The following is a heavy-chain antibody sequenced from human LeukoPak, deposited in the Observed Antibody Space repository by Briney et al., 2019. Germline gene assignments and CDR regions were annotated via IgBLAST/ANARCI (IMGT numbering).Heavy chain of an antibody. J-gene: IGHJ4*02. Sequence: PGGSLRLSCAASGFTFSNYWMTWVRQAPGKGLEWVANIKQDGSEKNYVGSVKGRFTISRDSSKNTLSLQMNSLRTEDTAVYYCAGAPVGEATTYFDYWGQGTLVTVSS. D-gene: IGHD3-16*01. CDR3: AGAPVGEATTYFDY. CDR2: IKQDGSEK. V-gene: IGHV3-7*01. CDR1: GFTFSNYW.